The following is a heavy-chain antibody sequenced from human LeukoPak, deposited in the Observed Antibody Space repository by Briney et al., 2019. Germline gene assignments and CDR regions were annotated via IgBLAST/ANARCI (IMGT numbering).Heavy chain of an antibody. J-gene: IGHJ4*02. Sequence: PGGSLRLSCAASGFTFSSYAMSWVRQAPGKGLEWVSAISGSGGSTYYADSVKGRFTISRDNSKNTLYLQMNSLRAEDTAVYYCARGDYYDSSGYFELPYYFDYWGQGTLVTVSS. V-gene: IGHV3-23*01. CDR1: GFTFSSYA. CDR2: ISGSGGST. D-gene: IGHD3-22*01. CDR3: ARGDYYDSSGYFELPYYFDY.